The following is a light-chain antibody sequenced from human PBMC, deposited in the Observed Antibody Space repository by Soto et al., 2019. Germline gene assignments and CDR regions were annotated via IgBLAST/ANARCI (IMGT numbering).Light chain of an antibody. CDR3: TSHSRYSVLV. CDR1: SSNIGSNY. V-gene: IGLV1-47*01. J-gene: IGLJ3*02. CDR2: YNN. Sequence: QSVLTQPPSASGTPGQRVTISCSGSSSNIGSNYIYWYQHVTGTAPQLLIFYNNQRPSGVPDRFSGSKSGTSASLAISGLRSEDEADYYCTSHSRYSVLVFGGGTKVTVL.